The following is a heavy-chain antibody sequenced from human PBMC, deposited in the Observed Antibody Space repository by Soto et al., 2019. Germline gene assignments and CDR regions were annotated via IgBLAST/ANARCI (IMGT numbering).Heavy chain of an antibody. CDR2: INHSGST. J-gene: IGHJ4*02. Sequence: PSETLSLTCAVYGGSFSGYYWSWIRQPPGKGLEWIGEINHSGSTNYNPSLKSRVTISVDTSKNQFSLKLSSVTAADTAVYYCARVGGAYSSSWYANFDHWGQGTLVTVSS. V-gene: IGHV4-34*01. CDR1: GGSFSGYY. D-gene: IGHD6-13*01. CDR3: ARVGGAYSSSWYANFDH.